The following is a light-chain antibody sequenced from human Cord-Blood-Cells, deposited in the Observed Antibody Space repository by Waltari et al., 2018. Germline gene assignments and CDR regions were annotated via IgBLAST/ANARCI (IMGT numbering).Light chain of an antibody. J-gene: IGLJ1*01. V-gene: IGLV2-14*01. CDR1: RSDGGGYNY. CDR3: SSYTSSSTYV. Sequence: QFALTQPASVSGSPGQTITISCTGTRSDGGGYNYDSWYQQHPGKAPKLMIYDVSNRPSGVSNRFSGSKSGNTASLTISGLQAEDEADYYCSSYTSSSTYVFGTGTKVTVL. CDR2: DVS.